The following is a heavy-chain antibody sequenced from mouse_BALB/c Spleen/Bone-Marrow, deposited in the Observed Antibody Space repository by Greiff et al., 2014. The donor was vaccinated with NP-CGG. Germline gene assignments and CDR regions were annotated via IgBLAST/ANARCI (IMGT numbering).Heavy chain of an antibody. J-gene: IGHJ4*01. Sequence: EVQGVESGGGLVKPGGSLKLSCAASGFTFSDFYMFWFRQTPEKRLEWVATISYGGTYTYYPDSVKGRFTISRDNAKNNLYLQMSSLKSEDTAMYYCARSGERYGAMDYWGQGTSVTVTS. D-gene: IGHD1-1*02. V-gene: IGHV5-4*02. CDR3: ARSGERYGAMDY. CDR2: ISYGGTYT. CDR1: GFTFSDFY.